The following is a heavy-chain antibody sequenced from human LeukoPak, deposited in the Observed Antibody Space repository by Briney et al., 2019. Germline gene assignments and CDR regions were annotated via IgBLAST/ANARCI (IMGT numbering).Heavy chain of an antibody. CDR3: ARDWQLPSGPDVFDI. CDR1: GYIFTSYG. Sequence: GASVKVSCKASGYIFTSYGISWVRQAPGQGLEWMGWITAYDGDTNYAEKFQGRVTMATDTSTSTASMELWSLRSDDTAVYYCARDWQLPSGPDVFDIWGQGTVVTVSS. J-gene: IGHJ3*02. CDR2: ITAYDGDT. D-gene: IGHD1-1*01. V-gene: IGHV1-18*01.